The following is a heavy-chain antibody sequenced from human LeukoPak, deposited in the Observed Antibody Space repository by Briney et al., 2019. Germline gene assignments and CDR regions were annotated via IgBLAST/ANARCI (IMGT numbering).Heavy chain of an antibody. J-gene: IGHJ4*02. V-gene: IGHV4-34*01. CDR3: ARRVWGSYRYTDFDY. D-gene: IGHD3-16*02. CDR1: GGSFSGYY. CDR2: INHSGST. Sequence: SETLSLTCAVYGGSFSGYYWSWIRQPPGRGLEWIGEINHSGSTNYNPSLKSRVTLSVDTSKNQFSLKLSSVNAADTAVFYCARRVWGSYRYTDFDYWGQGTLVTVSS.